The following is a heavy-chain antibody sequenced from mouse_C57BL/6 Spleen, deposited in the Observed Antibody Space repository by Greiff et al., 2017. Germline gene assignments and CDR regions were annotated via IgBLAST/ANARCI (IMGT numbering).Heavy chain of an antibody. CDR3: TREELTGSYFDY. Sequence: EVKLMESGEGLVKPGGSLKLSCAASGFTFSSYAMSWVRQTPEKRLEWVAYISSGGDYIYYADTVKGRFTISRDNARNTLYLQMSSLKSEDTAMYYCTREELTGSYFDYWGQGTILTVSS. CDR2: ISSGGDYI. V-gene: IGHV5-9-1*02. CDR1: GFTFSSYA. D-gene: IGHD4-1*01. J-gene: IGHJ2*01.